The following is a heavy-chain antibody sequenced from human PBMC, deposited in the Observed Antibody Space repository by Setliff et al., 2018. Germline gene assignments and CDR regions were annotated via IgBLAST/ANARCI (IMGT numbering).Heavy chain of an antibody. V-gene: IGHV1-8*02. CDR3: ARGGTLVDY. D-gene: IGHD2-15*01. Sequence: GASVKVSCKASGGTFSSYDINWVRQAPGQGLEWMGWMNPNSGNRGYAQKFQGRVTMTSDSSISTAYMELSSLRSEDTAVYYCARGGTLVDYWGQGTLVTVSS. J-gene: IGHJ4*02. CDR1: GGTFSSYD. CDR2: MNPNSGNR.